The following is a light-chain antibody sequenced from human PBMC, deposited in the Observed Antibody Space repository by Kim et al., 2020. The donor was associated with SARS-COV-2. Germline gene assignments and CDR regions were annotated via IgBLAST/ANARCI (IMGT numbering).Light chain of an antibody. V-gene: IGKV4-1*01. CDR3: QQYYSTPLT. CDR2: RAS. CDR1: QSVLYSSTNKNY. J-gene: IGKJ4*01. Sequence: ATLNCKSSQSVLYSSTNKNYLSWYQQKPGQPPKLLIYRASTRESGVPDRFSGSGSGTDFTLTISSLQAEDVAVYYCQQYYSTPLTFGGGTKVDIK.